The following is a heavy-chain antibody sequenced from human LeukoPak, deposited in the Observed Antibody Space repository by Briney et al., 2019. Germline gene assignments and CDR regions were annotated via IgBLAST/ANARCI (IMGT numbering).Heavy chain of an antibody. CDR2: ISSSSSYI. Sequence: GGSLRLSCAASGFTFSSYSMNWVRQAPGKGLEWVSSISSSSSYIYYADSVKGRFTISRDNAKNSLYLQMNSLRAEDTAVYYCARAGDTAMVPYCSGDYWGRGTLVTVSS. CDR3: ARAGDTAMVPYCSGDY. CDR1: GFTFSSYS. J-gene: IGHJ4*02. D-gene: IGHD5-18*01. V-gene: IGHV3-21*01.